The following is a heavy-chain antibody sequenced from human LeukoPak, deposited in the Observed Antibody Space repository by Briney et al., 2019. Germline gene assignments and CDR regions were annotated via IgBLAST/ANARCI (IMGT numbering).Heavy chain of an antibody. Sequence: GGSLRLSCVASGFTFSRYAMHWVRQAPGKGLEWVAVISYDGSNKYYADSVKGRFTISRDNSKNTLYLQMNSLRAEDTAVYYCARDRRPRAMIVVVTSFDYWGQGTLVTVSS. CDR1: GFTFSRYA. J-gene: IGHJ4*02. D-gene: IGHD3-22*01. V-gene: IGHV3-30-3*01. CDR2: ISYDGSNK. CDR3: ARDRRPRAMIVVVTSFDY.